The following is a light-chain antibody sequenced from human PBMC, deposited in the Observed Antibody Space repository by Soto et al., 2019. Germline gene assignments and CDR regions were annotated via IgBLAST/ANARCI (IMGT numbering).Light chain of an antibody. Sequence: EIVLTQSPGTLSLSPGERATLSCRASQSVSSSYLAWYQQKPGQAPRLLIYCASSRATGIPDRFSDSGSGTDCTLSISRLEPEDFAVYYCQQYGSSPQLTFGGGTKVEIK. CDR1: QSVSSSY. CDR2: CAS. V-gene: IGKV3-20*01. CDR3: QQYGSSPQLT. J-gene: IGKJ4*01.